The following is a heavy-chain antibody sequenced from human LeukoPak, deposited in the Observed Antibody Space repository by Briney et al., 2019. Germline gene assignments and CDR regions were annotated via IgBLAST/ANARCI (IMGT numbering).Heavy chain of an antibody. J-gene: IGHJ4*02. CDR3: AKDDGSRSYSVY. D-gene: IGHD1-26*01. Sequence: PSETLSLTCTVSGGSISSYYWSWIRQPPGKGLEWIGYIYHSGSTNYNPSLKSRVTISVDTSKNQFSLKLSSVTAADTAVDYCAKDDGSRSYSVYWSQGTLATVHS. CDR1: GGSISSYY. CDR2: IYHSGST. V-gene: IGHV4-59*01.